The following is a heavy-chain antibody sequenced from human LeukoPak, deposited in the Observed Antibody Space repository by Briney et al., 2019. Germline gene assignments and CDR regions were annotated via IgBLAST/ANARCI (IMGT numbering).Heavy chain of an antibody. D-gene: IGHD4-17*01. Sequence: SETLSLTCDVSGDSISSSNWWNWVRQPPGKGLEWIGGIYHSGSTNYNPSLKSRVTISVDTSKNQFSLKLSSVTAADTAVYYCARADYGDYLFDYWGQGTLVTVSS. V-gene: IGHV4/OR15-8*01. CDR1: GDSISSSNW. CDR2: IYHSGST. J-gene: IGHJ4*02. CDR3: ARADYGDYLFDY.